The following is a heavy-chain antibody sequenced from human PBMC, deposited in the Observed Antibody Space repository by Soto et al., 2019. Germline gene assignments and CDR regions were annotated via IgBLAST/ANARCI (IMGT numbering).Heavy chain of an antibody. J-gene: IGHJ6*02. V-gene: IGHV4-34*01. CDR2: INHSGST. CDR1: GGSFSGYY. CDR3: ARFNHSYGYTYYYSGMEV. D-gene: IGHD5-18*01. Sequence: PSETLSLTCAVYGGSFSGYYWSWIRQPPGKGLEWIGEINHSGSTNYNPSLKSRVTTSVDTSKNQFSLKLSSVTAADTAVYYCARFNHSYGYTYYYSGMEVWGQGTTVTVSS.